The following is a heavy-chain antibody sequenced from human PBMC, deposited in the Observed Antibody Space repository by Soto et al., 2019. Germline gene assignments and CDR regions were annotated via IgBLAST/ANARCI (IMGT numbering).Heavy chain of an antibody. D-gene: IGHD6-13*01. V-gene: IGHV3-21*01. Sequence: PGGSLRLSCAASGFTFSSYSMNWVRQAPGKGLEWVSSISSSSSYIYYADSVKGRFTISRDNAKNSLYLQMNSLRVEDRAIYYCVRGKVAAGFDYWGQGALVTVSS. J-gene: IGHJ4*02. CDR1: GFTFSSYS. CDR3: VRGKVAAGFDY. CDR2: ISSSSSYI.